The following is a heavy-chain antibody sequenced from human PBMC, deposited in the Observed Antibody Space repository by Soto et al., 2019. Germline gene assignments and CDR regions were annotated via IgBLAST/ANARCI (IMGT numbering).Heavy chain of an antibody. J-gene: IGHJ4*02. CDR3: ARALPYYYDSSGYPIDY. Sequence: GGSLRLSCAASGFTFSSYAMHWVRQAPGKGLEWVAVISYDGSNKYYADSVKGRFTISRDNSKNTLYLQMNSLRAEDTAVYYCARALPYYYDSSGYPIDYWGQGTLVTVSS. CDR2: ISYDGSNK. D-gene: IGHD3-22*01. V-gene: IGHV3-30-3*01. CDR1: GFTFSSYA.